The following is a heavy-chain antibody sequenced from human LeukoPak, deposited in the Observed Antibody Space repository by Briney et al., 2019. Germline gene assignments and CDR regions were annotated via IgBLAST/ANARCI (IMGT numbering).Heavy chain of an antibody. D-gene: IGHD6-6*01. J-gene: IGHJ4*02. CDR2: ISSDGSNK. Sequence: GGSLRLSCVASGFTFSSYGMHWVRQAPGKGLEWVAVISSDGSNKYYADSVKGRFTISRDNSKNTLYLQMNSLRAEDTAVYYCARDAHSSSSLFDYWGQGTLVTVSS. V-gene: IGHV3-30*03. CDR3: ARDAHSSSSLFDY. CDR1: GFTFSSYG.